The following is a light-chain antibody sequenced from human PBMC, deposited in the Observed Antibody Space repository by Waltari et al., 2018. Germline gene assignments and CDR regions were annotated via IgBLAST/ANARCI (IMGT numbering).Light chain of an antibody. CDR3: QSVDTSGTYVV. V-gene: IGLV3-25*03. CDR1: GLPRHY. CDR2: KDN. J-gene: IGLJ2*01. Sequence: SYDLTQPPSVSVSPGQTARITCSGDGLPRHYTYWYQQRSGQAPLLVMYKDNQRPSGIPDRCSGSTSGTTVTLTISGVQAEDEADYLCQSVDTSGTYVVFGGGTKLTVL.